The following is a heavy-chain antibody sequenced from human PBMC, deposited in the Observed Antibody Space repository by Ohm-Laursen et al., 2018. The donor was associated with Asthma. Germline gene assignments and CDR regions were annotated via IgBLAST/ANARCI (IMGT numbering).Heavy chain of an antibody. CDR2: ISYDGSNK. D-gene: IGHD1-7*01. CDR3: ARHNWNYLDY. CDR1: GFTFSSYG. V-gene: IGHV3-30*03. J-gene: IGHJ4*02. Sequence: SLRLSCAASGFTFSSYGMHWVRQAPGKGLGWVALISYDGSNKYYADSVKGRCTISRDNSMDTLYLQMNSLRTEDTAVYYCARHNWNYLDYWGQGTLVTASS.